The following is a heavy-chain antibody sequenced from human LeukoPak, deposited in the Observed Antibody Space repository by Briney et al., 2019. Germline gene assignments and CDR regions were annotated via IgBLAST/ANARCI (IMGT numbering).Heavy chain of an antibody. Sequence: SGRSLRLSCAGSGFTFSTYWMHWVRQAPGKGLVWVSRISSDGRSTSYADFVKGRFTISRDNAKNTLSLQMNSLRAEDTALYYCARDSFDWTYYRGFDYWGQGTLVTVSS. J-gene: IGHJ4*02. CDR1: GFTFSTYW. CDR3: ARDSFDWTYYRGFDY. CDR2: ISSDGRST. V-gene: IGHV3-74*01. D-gene: IGHD1-26*01.